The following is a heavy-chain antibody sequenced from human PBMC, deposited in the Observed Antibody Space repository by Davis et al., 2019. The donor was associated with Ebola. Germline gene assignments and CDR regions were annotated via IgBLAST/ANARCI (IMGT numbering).Heavy chain of an antibody. D-gene: IGHD4-17*01. CDR2: ISAYNGIT. Sequence: AASVKVSCKASGYTFSSYGINWVRQAPGQGLQWMGWISAYNGITNYAQDFQGRVSMTTDTSTNTAYMELRSLRSDDTAVYYCARGSSRYGDYQPYSWFDPWGQGTLVTVSS. J-gene: IGHJ5*02. CDR3: ARGSSRYGDYQPYSWFDP. V-gene: IGHV1-18*01. CDR1: GYTFSSYG.